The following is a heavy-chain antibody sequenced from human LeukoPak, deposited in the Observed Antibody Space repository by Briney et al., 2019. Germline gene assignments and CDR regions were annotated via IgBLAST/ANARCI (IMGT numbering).Heavy chain of an antibody. CDR3: ASRSITIFET. CDR1: GFTFSTYGM. J-gene: IGHJ4*02. D-gene: IGHD3-3*01. Sequence: GSLRLSCAASGFTFSTYGMTWVRQPPGKGLEWIGEIYHSGSTNYNPSLKSRVTISVDKSKNQFSLKLSSVTAADTAVYYCASRSITIFETWGQGTLVTVSS. V-gene: IGHV4-4*02. CDR2: IYHSGST.